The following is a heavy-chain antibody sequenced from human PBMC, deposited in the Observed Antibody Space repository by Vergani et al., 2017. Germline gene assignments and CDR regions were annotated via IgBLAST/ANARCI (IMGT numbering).Heavy chain of an antibody. CDR2: ISYDGSNK. V-gene: IGHV3-30-3*01. Sequence: QVQLVESGGGVVQPGRSLRLSCAASGFTFSSYAMHWVRQAPGKGLEWVAVISYDGSNKYYADSVKGRFTISRDNSKNTLDLQMNSLRAEDTAVYYCARASRMSGWGRDXMDVWGKGTTVTVSS. CDR3: ARASRMSGWGRDXMDV. D-gene: IGHD6-19*01. J-gene: IGHJ6*03. CDR1: GFTFSSYA.